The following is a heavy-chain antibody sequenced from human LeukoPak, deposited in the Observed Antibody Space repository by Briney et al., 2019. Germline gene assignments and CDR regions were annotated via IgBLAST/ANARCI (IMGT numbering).Heavy chain of an antibody. CDR3: ARGSIRYSSGWYLGY. CDR2: IKQDGSEK. CDR1: GGSISSSSYY. Sequence: PSETLSLTCTVSGGSISSSSYYWGWIRQPPGKGLEWVANIKQDGSEKYYVDSVKGRFTISRDNAKNSLYLQMNSLRAEDTAVYYCARGSIRYSSGWYLGYWGQGTLVTVSS. J-gene: IGHJ4*02. D-gene: IGHD6-19*01. V-gene: IGHV3-7*01.